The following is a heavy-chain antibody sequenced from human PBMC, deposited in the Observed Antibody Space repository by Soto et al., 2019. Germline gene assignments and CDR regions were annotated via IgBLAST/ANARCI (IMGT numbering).Heavy chain of an antibody. D-gene: IGHD3-10*01. CDR1: GFTFTISA. J-gene: IGHJ6*02. CDR3: AAPSYFGWGGDPYYYYYGMGV. CDR2: IVVGSGNT. Sequence: SVKVSCKASGFTFTISAVQWVLQARGQRLEWIGWIVVGSGNTNYAQKFQERVTITRDMSTSTAYMELSSLRSEDTAVYYCAAPSYFGWGGDPYYYYYGMGVWGQGTTVTVSS. V-gene: IGHV1-58*01.